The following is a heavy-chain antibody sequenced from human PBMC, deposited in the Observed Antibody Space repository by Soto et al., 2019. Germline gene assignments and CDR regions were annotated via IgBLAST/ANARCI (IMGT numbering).Heavy chain of an antibody. CDR3: AREPSSSSFVYYYYGMDV. CDR1: GGSISSGGYY. D-gene: IGHD6-6*01. J-gene: IGHJ6*04. CDR2: IYYSGST. Sequence: SETLSLTCTVSGGSISSGGYYWSWIRQHPGKGLEWIGYIYYSGSTYYNPSLKSRVTISVDTSKNQFSLKLSSVTAADTAVYYCAREPSSSSFVYYYYGMDVWGKGTTVTVSS. V-gene: IGHV4-31*03.